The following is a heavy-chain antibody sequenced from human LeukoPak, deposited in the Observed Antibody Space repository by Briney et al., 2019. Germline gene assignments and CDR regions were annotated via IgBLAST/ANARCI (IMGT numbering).Heavy chain of an antibody. Sequence: GESLKISCKGSGYNFPNYWIGWVRQMPGKGLEWMGIIYPGDSDTRYSPSFQGLVTISADKSISTAYLQWSSLKASDTAMYYCTRGDSSTWYGYWGQGTLVTVSS. CDR1: GYNFPNYW. CDR2: IYPGDSDT. J-gene: IGHJ4*02. D-gene: IGHD6-13*01. CDR3: TRGDSSTWYGY. V-gene: IGHV5-51*01.